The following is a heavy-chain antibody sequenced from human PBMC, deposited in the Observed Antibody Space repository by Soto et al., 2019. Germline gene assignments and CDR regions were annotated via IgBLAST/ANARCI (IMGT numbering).Heavy chain of an antibody. CDR2: IIPILGIA. V-gene: IGHV1-69*04. D-gene: IGHD4-17*01. CDR3: ARDRGNIDHYGDYWFDP. CDR1: GGTFSSYT. Sequence: SVKVSCKASGGTFSSYTISWVRQAPGQGLEWMGRIIPILGIANYAQKFQGRVTITADKSTSTAYMELSSLRSEDTAVYYCARDRGNIDHYGDYWFDPWGQGTLVTVSS. J-gene: IGHJ5*02.